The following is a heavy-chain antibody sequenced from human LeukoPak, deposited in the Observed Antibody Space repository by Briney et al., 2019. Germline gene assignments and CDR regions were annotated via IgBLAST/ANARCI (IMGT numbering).Heavy chain of an antibody. Sequence: GGSLRLSCTVSGFTVSSNSMSWVRQAPGKGLEGVSFIYSGGNTHYSDSVKGRFTISRDNSKNTLYLQMNSLRAEDTAVYYCARRAGEYSHPYDYWGQGTLVTVSS. J-gene: IGHJ4*02. CDR2: IYSGGNT. CDR3: ARRAGEYSHPYDY. CDR1: GFTVSSNS. V-gene: IGHV3-53*01. D-gene: IGHD4-17*01.